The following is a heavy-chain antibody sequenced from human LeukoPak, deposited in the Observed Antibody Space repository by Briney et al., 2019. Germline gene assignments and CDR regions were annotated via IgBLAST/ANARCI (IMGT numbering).Heavy chain of an antibody. V-gene: IGHV3-48*01. J-gene: IGHJ6*03. CDR3: ARCKARYDYVWGSYRYDYYYYMDV. Sequence: QPGGSLRLSCAASGFTFSSYSMNWVRQAPGKGLEWVSYISSSSSTIYYADSVKGRFTISRDNAKNSLYLQMNSLRAEDTAVYYCARCKARYDYVWGSYRYDYYYYMDVWGKGTTVTVSS. CDR1: GFTFSSYS. CDR2: ISSSSSTI. D-gene: IGHD3-16*02.